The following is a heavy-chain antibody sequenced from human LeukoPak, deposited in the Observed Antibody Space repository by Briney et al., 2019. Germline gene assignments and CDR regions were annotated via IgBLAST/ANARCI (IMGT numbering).Heavy chain of an antibody. CDR2: IYSGGST. CDR1: GFTVSNIY. V-gene: IGHV3-66*02. Sequence: GGSLRLSCAASGFTVSNIYMSWVRQAPGKGLEWVSVIYSGGSTYYADSVKGRFTFSRDISKNTLYLQTNSLRTEDTAVYYCARDRISSGWYAGFAYWGQGTLVTVSS. J-gene: IGHJ4*02. CDR3: ARDRISSGWYAGFAY. D-gene: IGHD6-19*01.